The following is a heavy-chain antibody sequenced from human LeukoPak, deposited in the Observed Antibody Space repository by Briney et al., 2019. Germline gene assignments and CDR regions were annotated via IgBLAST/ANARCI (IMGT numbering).Heavy chain of an antibody. V-gene: IGHV1-18*01. CDR1: GYTFTSHG. J-gene: IGHJ4*02. D-gene: IGHD2-15*01. CDR2: ISAYNGNT. CDR3: AREPPYCSGDNCFDY. Sequence: ASVKVSCKASGYTFTSHGISWVRQAPGQGLEWMGWISAYNGNTNYAQKFQGRVTMTRDTSISTAYMELSRLRSDDTAVYYCAREPPYCSGDNCFDYWGQGTLVTVSS.